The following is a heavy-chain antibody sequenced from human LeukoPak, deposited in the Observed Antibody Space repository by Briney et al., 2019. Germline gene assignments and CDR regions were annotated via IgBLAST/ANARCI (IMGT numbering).Heavy chain of an antibody. CDR1: GFTFSSYW. CDR2: INSDGSST. CDR3: ARAGSSSWYRSPWGGDYGMDV. D-gene: IGHD6-13*01. V-gene: IGHV3-74*01. Sequence: GGSLRLSCAASGFTFSSYWMHWVRQAPGKGLVWVSRINSDGSSTSYADSAKGRFTISRDNAKNTLYLQMNGLRAEDTAVYYCARAGSSSWYRSPWGGDYGMDVWGQGTTVTVSS. J-gene: IGHJ6*02.